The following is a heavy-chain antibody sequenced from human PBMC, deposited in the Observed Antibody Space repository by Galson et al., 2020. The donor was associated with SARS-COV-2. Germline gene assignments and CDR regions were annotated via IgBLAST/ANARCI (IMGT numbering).Heavy chain of an antibody. V-gene: IGHV3-48*02. CDR1: GVTFSTYN. CDR2: ISSSSGTI. Sequence: GESLKISCVASGVTFSTYNMNWVRHPPGTGLEWLSYISSSSGTIHHTHPVRGRSTHSRDNANNSLYLQMKSLRDEDTAVYYCARDATPITMVRGVITHYEYYYGMDVWGQGTTVTVSS. J-gene: IGHJ6*02. CDR3: ARDATPITMVRGVITHYEYYYGMDV. D-gene: IGHD3-10*01.